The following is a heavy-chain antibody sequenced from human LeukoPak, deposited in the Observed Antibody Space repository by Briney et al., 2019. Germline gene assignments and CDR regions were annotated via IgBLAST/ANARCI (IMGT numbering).Heavy chain of an antibody. D-gene: IGHD5-18*01. CDR3: ATSGYSYGGY. J-gene: IGHJ4*02. CDR1: GFTFSSYA. Sequence: PGGSLRLSCASSGFTFSSYAMSWVRQAPGKGLEWVAAISGSGGSTYYADSVKGRFTTSRDNSKNTLYLQMNSLRAEDTAVYYCATSGYSYGGYWGQGTLVTVSS. CDR2: ISGSGGST. V-gene: IGHV3-23*01.